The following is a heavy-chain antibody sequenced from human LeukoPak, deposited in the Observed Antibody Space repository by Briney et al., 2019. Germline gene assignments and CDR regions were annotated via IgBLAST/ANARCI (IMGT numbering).Heavy chain of an antibody. Sequence: ASVKVSCKASGYSFTTYAISWVRQAPGQGLEWMGWISVYNGNTNYAQKVPGRVTMTTDTSTSTAYMELRSLRSDDTAVYYCARDSLRSRPDAYYYGMDVWGQGTTVTVSS. D-gene: IGHD4-17*01. CDR3: ARDSLRSRPDAYYYGMDV. J-gene: IGHJ6*02. V-gene: IGHV1-18*01. CDR1: GYSFTTYA. CDR2: ISVYNGNT.